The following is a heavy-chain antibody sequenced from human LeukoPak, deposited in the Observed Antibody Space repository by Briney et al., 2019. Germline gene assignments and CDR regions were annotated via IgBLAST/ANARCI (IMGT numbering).Heavy chain of an antibody. CDR3: ASATLLRYFDWLSRDAFDI. Sequence: PSQTLSLTCTVSGGSISSGDYYWSWIRQPPGKGLEWIGYIYYSGSTYYNPSLKSRVTISVDTSKNQFSLKLSSVTAADTAVYYCASATLLRYFDWLSRDAFDIWGQGTMVTVSS. CDR1: GGSISSGDYY. J-gene: IGHJ3*02. CDR2: IYYSGST. V-gene: IGHV4-30-4*08. D-gene: IGHD3-9*01.